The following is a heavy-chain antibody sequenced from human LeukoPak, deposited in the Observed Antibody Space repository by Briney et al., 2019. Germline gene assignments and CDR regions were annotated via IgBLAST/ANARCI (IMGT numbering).Heavy chain of an antibody. Sequence: ASVKVSCKASGYTFTGYYMHCVRQAPVQGLEWMGWINPNSGGTNYAQKFQGRVTMTRDTSISTAYMELSRLRSDDTAVYYCARDTTVTAFDYWGQGTLVTVSS. CDR2: INPNSGGT. D-gene: IGHD4-17*01. V-gene: IGHV1-2*02. CDR3: ARDTTVTAFDY. CDR1: GYTFTGYY. J-gene: IGHJ4*02.